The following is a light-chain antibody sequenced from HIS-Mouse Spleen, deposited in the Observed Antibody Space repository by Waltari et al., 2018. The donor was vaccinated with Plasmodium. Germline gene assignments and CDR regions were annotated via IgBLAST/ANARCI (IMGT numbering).Light chain of an antibody. CDR2: GKN. CDR3: NSRDSSGNHLVV. J-gene: IGLJ2*01. Sequence: SSELTQDPAVSVALGQTVRITCQGDSLRSYYASWYQQNPGQAPVLVIYGKNNRPSGTPDRFSGSSSGNTASLTIAGAQAEDEADYYCNSRDSSGNHLVVFGGGTKLTVL. V-gene: IGLV3-19*01. CDR1: SLRSYY.